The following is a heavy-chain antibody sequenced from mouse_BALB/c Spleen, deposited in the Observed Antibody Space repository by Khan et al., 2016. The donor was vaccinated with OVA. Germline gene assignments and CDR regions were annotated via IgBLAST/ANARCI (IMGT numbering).Heavy chain of an antibody. CDR2: IGYSGST. V-gene: IGHV3-2*02. D-gene: IGHD4-1*01. CDR3: ARLGPGFAY. J-gene: IGHJ3*01. CDR1: GYSITSDYA. Sequence: EVQLQESGPGLVKPSQSLSLTCTVTGYSITSDYAWNWIRQFPGNKLEWMGYIGYSGSTSYNPSLKSRISITRDTSKNQFFLQLNSVTTEDTATYYCARLGPGFAYWGQGTLFTVSA.